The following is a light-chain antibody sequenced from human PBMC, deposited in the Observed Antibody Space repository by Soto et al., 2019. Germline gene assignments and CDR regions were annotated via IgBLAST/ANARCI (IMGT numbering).Light chain of an antibody. CDR2: LNSDGSH. V-gene: IGLV4-69*01. J-gene: IGLJ1*01. CDR1: SGHSSYA. Sequence: QPVLTQSPSASASLGASVKLTCTLRSGHSSYAIAWHQQQPEKGPRYLMKLNSDGSHSKGDGIPDRFSGSSSGAERYLIISSLQSEDEADYCCQTWGTGIHVFGTGTKVTVL. CDR3: QTWGTGIHV.